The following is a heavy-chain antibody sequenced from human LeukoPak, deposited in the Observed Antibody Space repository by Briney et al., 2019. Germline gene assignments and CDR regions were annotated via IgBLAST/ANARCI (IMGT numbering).Heavy chain of an antibody. D-gene: IGHD1-14*01. J-gene: IGHJ4*02. CDR1: GDSVSINSAG. CDR3: ARTDHLGRGVDN. CDR2: TYNRSKWNN. V-gene: IGHV6-1*01. Sequence: TLSLSFAISGDSVSINSAGCNWIRQSPSRGLGWVGRTYNRSKWNNDYAVSVKSRITINPDTSKNQCSLQLSSVTPEDTAVYCCARTDHLGRGVDNWGQGTLVTVSS.